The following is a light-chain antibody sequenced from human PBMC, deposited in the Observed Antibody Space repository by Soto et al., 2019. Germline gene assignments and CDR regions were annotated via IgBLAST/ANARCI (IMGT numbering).Light chain of an antibody. CDR2: LGS. CDR1: QSLLHSNGYNY. Sequence: IVMTQSPLSLPVTPGKPASISCRSGQSLLHSNGYNYLDWYLQKPGQSPQLLIYLGSNRASGVAYRFSGSGSATDFPLKISRVEAEDVGVYYCLQSLLSPPTFGEGTRLEI. J-gene: IGKJ2*01. CDR3: LQSLLSPPT. V-gene: IGKV2-28*01.